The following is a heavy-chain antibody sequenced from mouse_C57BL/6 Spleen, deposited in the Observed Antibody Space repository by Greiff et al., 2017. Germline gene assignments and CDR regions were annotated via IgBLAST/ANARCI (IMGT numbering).Heavy chain of an antibody. Sequence: QVQLQQSGAELVRPGASVTLSCKASGYTFTDYDMHWVKQTHVHGLEWIGAIDPETGGTAYNQKFKGKAILTADKSSSTAYMELRSLTSEDSAVYYCTRWGDYWGQGTSVTVSS. CDR3: TRWGDY. CDR2: IDPETGGT. V-gene: IGHV1-15*01. CDR1: GYTFTDYD. J-gene: IGHJ4*01.